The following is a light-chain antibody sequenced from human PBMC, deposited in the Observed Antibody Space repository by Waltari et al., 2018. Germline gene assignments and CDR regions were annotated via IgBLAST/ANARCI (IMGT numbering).Light chain of an antibody. J-gene: IGKJ2*01. CDR3: QQYYSTPYT. V-gene: IGKV4-1*01. CDR2: WAS. Sequence: DIVMTQSPDSLAVSLGERATINCKSSQSVLYSSNNQNYLAWFQQKPGQPPHLLIYWASTRESGVPDRFSGSGSETDFTLTISSLQAEDVAVYYCQQYYSTPYTFGQGTKLEIK. CDR1: QSVLYSSNNQNY.